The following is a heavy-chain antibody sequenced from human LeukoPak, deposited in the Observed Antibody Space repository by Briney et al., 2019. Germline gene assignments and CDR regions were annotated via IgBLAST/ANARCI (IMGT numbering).Heavy chain of an antibody. D-gene: IGHD3-9*01. CDR2: ISGSGGST. CDR3: AKCARVDWLPIDY. V-gene: IGHV3-23*01. CDR1: GFTFSNYS. Sequence: GGSLSLSCTAPGFTFSNYSMSWVRQAPGRGLEWVSAISGSGGSTYYADSVKGRFTISRDNSRHTLYLQMNSLRAEDTAVYYCAKCARVDWLPIDYWGQGTLVTVSS. J-gene: IGHJ4*02.